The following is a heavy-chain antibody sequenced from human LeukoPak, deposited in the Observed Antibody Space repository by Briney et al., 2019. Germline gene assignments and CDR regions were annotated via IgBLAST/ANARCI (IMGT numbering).Heavy chain of an antibody. D-gene: IGHD3-3*01. J-gene: IGHJ4*02. Sequence: SETLSLTCTVSGGSISSGSYYWSWIRQPAGKGLEWIGRIYTSGGTNYNPSLKSRVTISVDTSKNQFSLKLSSVTAADTAVYYCARDDFWSGYLDYWGQGTLVTVSS. CDR1: GGSISSGSYY. CDR2: IYTSGGT. V-gene: IGHV4-61*02. CDR3: ARDDFWSGYLDY.